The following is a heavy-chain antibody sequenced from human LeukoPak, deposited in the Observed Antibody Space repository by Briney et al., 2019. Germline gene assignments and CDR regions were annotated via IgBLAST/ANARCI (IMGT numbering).Heavy chain of an antibody. CDR1: GGSISSYY. D-gene: IGHD6-19*01. V-gene: IGHV4-59*12. J-gene: IGHJ4*02. Sequence: PSETLSLTCTVSGGSISSYYWSWIRQPPGKGLEWIGYIYYSGSTYYNPSLKSRVTISVDTSKNQFSLKLSSVTAADTAVYYCARGYSSGWYGSGCYFDYWGQGTLVTVSS. CDR2: IYYSGST. CDR3: ARGYSSGWYGSGCYFDY.